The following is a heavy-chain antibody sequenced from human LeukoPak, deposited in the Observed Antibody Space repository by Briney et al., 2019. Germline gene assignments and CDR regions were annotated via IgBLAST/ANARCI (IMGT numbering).Heavy chain of an antibody. Sequence: GGSLRLSCAASGFTFINYAMTWVRQAPGKGLEWVSTITNGATGTFYADSVKGRFTISGDNSRNTVYLQMNSLRAEDTAVYYCAKAVESGGLFDSWGQGTLVTVSS. J-gene: IGHJ4*02. CDR1: GFTFINYA. V-gene: IGHV3-23*01. CDR2: ITNGATGT. CDR3: AKAVESGGLFDS. D-gene: IGHD4-23*01.